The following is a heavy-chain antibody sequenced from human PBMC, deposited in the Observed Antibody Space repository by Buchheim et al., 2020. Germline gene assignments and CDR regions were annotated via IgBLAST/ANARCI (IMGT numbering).Heavy chain of an antibody. V-gene: IGHV3-30*18. D-gene: IGHD6-19*01. Sequence: QVQLVESGGGVVQPGRSLRLSCAASGFTFSSYGMHWVRQAPGKGLEWVAVISYDGSNKYYADSVKGRFTISRDNSKNTLYLQMNSLRAEDTAVYYCANGLLSSGWVFDYWGQGTL. CDR1: GFTFSSYG. J-gene: IGHJ4*02. CDR2: ISYDGSNK. CDR3: ANGLLSSGWVFDY.